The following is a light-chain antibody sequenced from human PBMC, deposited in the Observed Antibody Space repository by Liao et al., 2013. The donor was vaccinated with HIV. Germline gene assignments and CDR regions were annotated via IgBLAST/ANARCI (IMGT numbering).Light chain of an antibody. CDR3: QVWDSSFWV. J-gene: IGLJ3*02. V-gene: IGLV3-21*01. Sequence: SYVLTQPPSVSVAPGKTARITCGGNNIGSKSVHWYQQKPGQAPLLVIYYDSDRPSGIPERFSGSKSGNTATLTISRVEAGDEADYYCQVWDSSFWVFGGGYQADRP. CDR1: NIGSKS. CDR2: YDS.